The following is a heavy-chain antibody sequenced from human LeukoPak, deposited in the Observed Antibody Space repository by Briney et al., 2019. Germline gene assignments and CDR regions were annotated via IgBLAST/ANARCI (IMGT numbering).Heavy chain of an antibody. Sequence: PGGSLRLSCAASGFTFSNYAMSWVRQAPGKGLEWVSAVSGRDTSTYYTDSVKGRFTISRDNSKNTLYLQMNSLSAEDTAIYYCAKWGVSVVWLVYYASDYWGRGTLVTVSS. CDR3: AKWGVSVVWLVYYASDY. D-gene: IGHD3-9*01. CDR1: GFTFSNYA. CDR2: VSGRDTST. V-gene: IGHV3-23*01. J-gene: IGHJ4*02.